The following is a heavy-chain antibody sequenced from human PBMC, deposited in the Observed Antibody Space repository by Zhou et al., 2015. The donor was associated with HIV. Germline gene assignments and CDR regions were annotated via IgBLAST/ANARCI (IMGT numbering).Heavy chain of an antibody. D-gene: IGHD3-22*01. CDR2: ISAYNGNT. V-gene: IGHV1-18*01. Sequence: QVQLVQSGAEVKKPGASVKVSCKASGYTFTSYGISWVRQAPGQGLEWMGWISAYNGNTNYAQKLQGRVTMTTDTSTSTAYMELRSLRSDDTAVYYCARGRSPGPGINRYYDSSGYYFWGVYFDYVGQGTLVTVSS. CDR1: GYTFTSYG. J-gene: IGHJ4*02. CDR3: ARGRSPGPGINRYYDSSGYYFWGVYFDY.